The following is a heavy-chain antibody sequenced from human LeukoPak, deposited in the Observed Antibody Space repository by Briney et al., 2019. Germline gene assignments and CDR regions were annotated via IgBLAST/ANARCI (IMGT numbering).Heavy chain of an antibody. J-gene: IGHJ4*02. CDR2: ISSSSSYI. Sequence: GGSLRLSCTVSGFTVSSNSMSWVRQAPGKGLEWVSSISSSSSYIYYADSVKGRFTISRDNAKNSLYLQMNSLRAEDTAVYYCARDQGYFDYWGQGTLVTVSS. V-gene: IGHV3-21*01. CDR1: GFTVSSNS. CDR3: ARDQGYFDY.